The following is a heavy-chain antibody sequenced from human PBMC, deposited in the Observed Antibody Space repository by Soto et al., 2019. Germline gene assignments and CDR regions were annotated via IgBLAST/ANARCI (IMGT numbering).Heavy chain of an antibody. V-gene: IGHV4-31*03. Sequence: TLSLTCTVSGDSTSSGGYYGGWICQYTGKGLEWIVYIFYRGTTFYNPSLKSRVSISVDTSNNQFSLKLSSVTAEDTVVYYCARRRGLRIHYSHSSGYYTDYWGQGTLVTVSS. CDR1: GDSTSSGGYY. J-gene: IGHJ4*02. D-gene: IGHD3-22*01. CDR3: ARRRGLRIHYSHSSGYYTDY. CDR2: IFYRGTT.